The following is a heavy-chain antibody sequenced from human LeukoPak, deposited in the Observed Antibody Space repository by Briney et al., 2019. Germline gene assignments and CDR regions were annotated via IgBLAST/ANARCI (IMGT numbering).Heavy chain of an antibody. Sequence: SETLSLTCTVSGGSISTYDWNWIRQPAGKGLEWIGRIHTSGSTNYNPSLKSRVTLSVDTSKNQFSLKLSSVTAADTAVYYCARESGSYSCFDYWGQGTLVTVSS. CDR2: IHTSGST. J-gene: IGHJ4*02. D-gene: IGHD1-26*01. V-gene: IGHV4-4*07. CDR1: GGSISTYD. CDR3: ARESGSYSCFDY.